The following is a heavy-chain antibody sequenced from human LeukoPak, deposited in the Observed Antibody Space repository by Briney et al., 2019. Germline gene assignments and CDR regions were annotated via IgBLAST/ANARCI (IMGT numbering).Heavy chain of an antibody. CDR3: ARQEGSVINYYYGMDV. V-gene: IGHV4-4*09. CDR2: IYTSGIT. CDR1: GGSISNNY. Sequence: SETLSLTCTVSGGSISNNYWSWIRQPPGKGLEWIAYIYTSGITNYNPSLKSRVTISVDTSKNQFSLKLSSVTAADTAVYYCARQEGSVINYYYGMDVWGQGTTVTVSS. D-gene: IGHD3-10*01. J-gene: IGHJ6*02.